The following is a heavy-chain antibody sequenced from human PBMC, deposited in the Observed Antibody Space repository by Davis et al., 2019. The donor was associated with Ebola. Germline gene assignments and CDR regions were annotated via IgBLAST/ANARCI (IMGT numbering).Heavy chain of an antibody. D-gene: IGHD1-26*01. V-gene: IGHV3-30-3*02. J-gene: IGHJ4*02. CDR2: ISYDGTNK. CDR1: GFSFSSYA. CDR3: AKQRGVGAIDYDY. Sequence: GESLKISCAASGFSFSSYAMHWVRQAPGKGLEWVAIISYDGTNKYYADSVKGRFSISRDNSKNTLYLQMNSLRPDDTAVYYCAKQRGVGAIDYDYWGRGTVVTVSS.